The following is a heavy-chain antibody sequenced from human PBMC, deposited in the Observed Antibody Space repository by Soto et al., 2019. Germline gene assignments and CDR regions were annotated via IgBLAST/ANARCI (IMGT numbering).Heavy chain of an antibody. Sequence: EVQLLESGGGLVQPGGSLRLSCAASGFTFSSYAMSWVRQAPGKGLEWVSAISGSGGSTYYADSVKGRFTISRDNSKKTLYLQMNRLRAEDTAVYYCAKKLLWVGDLLNDAFDIWGQGTMVTVSS. D-gene: IGHD3-10*01. CDR1: GFTFSSYA. CDR3: AKKLLWVGDLLNDAFDI. CDR2: ISGSGGST. J-gene: IGHJ3*02. V-gene: IGHV3-23*01.